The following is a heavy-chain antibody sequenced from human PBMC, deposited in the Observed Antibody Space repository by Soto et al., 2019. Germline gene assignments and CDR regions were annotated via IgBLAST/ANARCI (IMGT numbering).Heavy chain of an antibody. J-gene: IGHJ6*03. CDR2: IKQDGSEK. D-gene: IGHD3-10*01. Sequence: GGSLRLSCAGSAFTFSSYWMTWVRQAPGKGLEWVANIKQDGSEKQYVDSVKGRFTISRDNAKNSVYLQMNSLRGEDTAVYYCARDSYYWNMDVWGKGTTVTVSS. V-gene: IGHV3-7*01. CDR1: AFTFSSYW. CDR3: ARDSYYWNMDV.